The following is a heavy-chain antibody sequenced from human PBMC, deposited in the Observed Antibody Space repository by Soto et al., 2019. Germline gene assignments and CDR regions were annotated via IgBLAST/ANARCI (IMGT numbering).Heavy chain of an antibody. D-gene: IGHD6-6*01. J-gene: IGHJ6*02. Sequence: QVQLQESGPGLVKPSETLSLTCTVSGGSISSYYWSWIRQPPGKGLEWIGYIYYSGSTNYNPSLKSRVTISVDTSKNQFSLKLSSVTAADTAVYYCAREGKQLATRGGMDVWGQGTTVTVSS. CDR1: GGSISSYY. CDR2: IYYSGST. CDR3: AREGKQLATRGGMDV. V-gene: IGHV4-59*01.